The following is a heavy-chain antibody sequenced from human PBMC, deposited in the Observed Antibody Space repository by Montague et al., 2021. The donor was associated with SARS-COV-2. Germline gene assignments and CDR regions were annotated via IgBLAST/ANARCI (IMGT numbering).Heavy chain of an antibody. D-gene: IGHD2-15*01. CDR2: IYYSGST. CDR1: GGSISTYY. V-gene: IGHV4-59*01. Sequence: SETLFLTCSVSGGSISTYYWSWIRQPPGKGLEWIGYIYYSGSTNYNPSLKSRVTISIDTSKNQFSLELSSVTAADMAVYYCASPGGYCTGGSCYYVYWGQGTLVTVSS. CDR3: ASPGGYCTGGSCYYVY. J-gene: IGHJ4*02.